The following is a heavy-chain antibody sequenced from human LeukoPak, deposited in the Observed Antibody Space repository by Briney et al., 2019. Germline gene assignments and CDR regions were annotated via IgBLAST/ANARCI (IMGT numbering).Heavy chain of an antibody. D-gene: IGHD7-27*01. V-gene: IGHV3-23*01. J-gene: IGHJ6*03. CDR3: AKGIRQLGNYYYYMDV. CDR2: ISGTGANT. Sequence: GGSLRLSCEASGFTFSNYVMIWVRQAPGKGLEWVSAISGTGANTFYADSVKGRFTMSRDNPKNMLYLQMNSLRAEDTALYYCAKGIRQLGNYYYYMDVWGKGTTVTVSS. CDR1: GFTFSNYV.